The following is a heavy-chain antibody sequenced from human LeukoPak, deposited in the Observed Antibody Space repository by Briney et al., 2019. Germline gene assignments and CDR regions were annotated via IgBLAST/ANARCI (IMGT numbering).Heavy chain of an antibody. D-gene: IGHD2/OR15-2a*01. CDR3: ARAVEYLPLDY. CDR1: GFTFSSYA. Sequence: PGGSLRLSCAASGFTFSSYAMSWVRQAPGKGLEWVSIIHISGSTYYADSVRGRFTISRDNSKNTVYLQMNSLRADDTAVYYCARAVEYLPLDYWGQGTLVAVSS. CDR2: IHISGST. V-gene: IGHV3-66*01. J-gene: IGHJ4*02.